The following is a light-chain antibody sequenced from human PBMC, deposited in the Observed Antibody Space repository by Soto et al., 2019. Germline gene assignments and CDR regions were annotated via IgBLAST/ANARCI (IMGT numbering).Light chain of an antibody. CDR1: QSVNNF. V-gene: IGKV3-11*01. CDR3: QQRGSWPAT. J-gene: IGKJ3*01. CDR2: DAS. Sequence: EILLTQSPAILSFSPGGRATLSCRASQSVNNFFAWYQQKPGQAPRLLIYDASYRAPGIPARFSGSGSGTDFTLTISSLEAEDSAVYYCQQRGSWPATFGPGTKVDIK.